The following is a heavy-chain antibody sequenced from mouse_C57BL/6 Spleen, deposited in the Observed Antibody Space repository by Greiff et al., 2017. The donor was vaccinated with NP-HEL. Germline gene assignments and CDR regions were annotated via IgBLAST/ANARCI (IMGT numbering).Heavy chain of an antibody. CDR1: GYAFSSSW. CDR3: ARERDGNYVMDY. Sequence: LQESGPELVKPGASVKISCKASGYAFSSSWMNWVKQRPGKGLEWIGRIYPGDGDTNYNGKFKGKATLTADKSSSTAYMQLSSLTSEDSAVYFCARERDGNYVMDYWGQGTSVTVSS. V-gene: IGHV1-82*01. CDR2: IYPGDGDT. J-gene: IGHJ4*01. D-gene: IGHD2-1*01.